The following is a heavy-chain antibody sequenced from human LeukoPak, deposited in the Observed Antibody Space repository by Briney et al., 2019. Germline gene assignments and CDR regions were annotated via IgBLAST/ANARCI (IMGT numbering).Heavy chain of an antibody. V-gene: IGHV4-59*08. CDR2: IYYSGST. D-gene: IGHD3-10*01. Sequence: SQTLSLTCTVSGGSISSYYWSSVRQPPGKRLEWIGYIYYSGSTNYNPSLKSRVTISVDTSKNQFSLKLSSVTAADTAVYYCARLISMVRGVYYYGMDVWGQGTTVTVSS. J-gene: IGHJ6*02. CDR1: GGSISSYY. CDR3: ARLISMVRGVYYYGMDV.